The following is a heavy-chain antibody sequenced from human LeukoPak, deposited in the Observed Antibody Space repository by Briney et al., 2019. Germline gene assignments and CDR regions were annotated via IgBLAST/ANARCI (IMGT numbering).Heavy chain of an antibody. CDR1: GFTFSSYA. V-gene: IGHV3-30-3*01. Sequence: GGSLRLSCAASGFTFSSYAMHWVRQAPGKGLEWVAVISYDGSNKYYADSVKGRFTISRDNSKNTLYLQMNSLRAEDTAVYYCARVRQYGSGSYFYGMDVWGQGTTVTVSS. CDR3: ARVRQYGSGSYFYGMDV. CDR2: ISYDGSNK. J-gene: IGHJ6*02. D-gene: IGHD3-10*01.